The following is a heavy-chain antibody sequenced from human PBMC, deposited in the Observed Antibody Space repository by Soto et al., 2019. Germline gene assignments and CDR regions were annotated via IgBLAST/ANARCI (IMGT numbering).Heavy chain of an antibody. CDR2: IVVGSGNT. V-gene: IGHV1-58*01. J-gene: IGHJ4*02. CDR1: GFTFTSSA. D-gene: IGHD3-10*01. Sequence: SVKVSCKASGFTFTSSAVQWVRQARGQRLEWIGWIVVGSGNTNYAQKFQERVTITRDMSTSTAYMELSSLRSEDTAVYYCAAPPTKDGSDHNWGQGTLVTVSS. CDR3: AAPPTKDGSDHN.